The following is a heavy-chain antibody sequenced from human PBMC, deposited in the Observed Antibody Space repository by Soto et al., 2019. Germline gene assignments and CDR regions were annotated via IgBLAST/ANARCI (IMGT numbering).Heavy chain of an antibody. J-gene: IGHJ4*02. Sequence: EVLLVESGGGLVKPGGSLRLSCAASGFTFSTYSMNWVRQAPGKGLEWVSSINTASYIYYADPVKGRFTISRDDAKNSLYLQMNSLIDEDTAVYYCAREGGYCNGCGCRYFDYWGQGALVTVSS. D-gene: IGHD2-15*01. V-gene: IGHV3-21*01. CDR2: INTASYI. CDR3: AREGGYCNGCGCRYFDY. CDR1: GFTFSTYS.